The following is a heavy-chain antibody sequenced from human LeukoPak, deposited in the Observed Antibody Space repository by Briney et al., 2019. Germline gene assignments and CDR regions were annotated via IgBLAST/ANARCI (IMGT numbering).Heavy chain of an antibody. V-gene: IGHV3-23*01. D-gene: IGHD3-10*01. CDR1: GFTFSNYG. Sequence: PGGSLRLSCAVSGFTFSNYGMSWVRQAPGKGLEWVSAISGSGGSTYYADSVKGRFTISRDNSKNTLYLQMNSLRAEDTAVYYCAKDNSVLLWFGALPSLGRHINWFDPWGQGTLVTVSS. CDR3: AKDNSVLLWFGALPSLGRHINWFDP. CDR2: ISGSGGST. J-gene: IGHJ5*02.